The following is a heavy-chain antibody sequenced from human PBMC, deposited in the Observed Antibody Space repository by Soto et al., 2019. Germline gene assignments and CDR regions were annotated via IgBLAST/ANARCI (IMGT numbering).Heavy chain of an antibody. V-gene: IGHV4-59*01. D-gene: IGHD2-2*01. J-gene: IGHJ6*02. CDR1: GGSISSYY. CDR3: ARDHCSSTSCEGDYYGMDV. Sequence: TLSLTCTVSGGSISSYYWSWIRQPPGKGLEWIGYIYYSGSTNYNPSLKSRVTISVDTSKNQFSLKLSSVTAADTAVYYCARDHCSSTSCEGDYYGMDVWGQGTTVTVSS. CDR2: IYYSGST.